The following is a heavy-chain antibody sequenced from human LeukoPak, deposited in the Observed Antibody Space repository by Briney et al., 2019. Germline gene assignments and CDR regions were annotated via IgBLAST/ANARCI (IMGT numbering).Heavy chain of an antibody. J-gene: IGHJ4*02. CDR2: IYYSGST. CDR1: GGSISSSSYY. D-gene: IGHD3-10*01. CDR3: ARVGSGTFDY. V-gene: IGHV4-39*07. Sequence: SETLSLTCTVSGGSISSSSYYWGWIRQPPGKGLEWIGSIYYSGSTYYNPSLKSRVTISVDTSKNQFSLKLSSVTAADTAVYYCARVGSGTFDYWGQGTLVTVSS.